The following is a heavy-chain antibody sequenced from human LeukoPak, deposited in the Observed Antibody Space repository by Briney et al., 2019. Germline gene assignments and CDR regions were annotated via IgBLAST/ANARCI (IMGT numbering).Heavy chain of an antibody. CDR3: ARDLGYCTNGVCHTRFDY. D-gene: IGHD2-8*01. J-gene: IGHJ4*02. CDR2: ISASGGNT. V-gene: IGHV3-23*01. Sequence: PGGSLRLSCAASGFTFSSYAMSWVRQAPGKGLEWVSVISASGGNTYYADSVKGRFTISRDNSKNTLYLQMNSLRAEDTAVYYCARDLGYCTNGVCHTRFDYWGQGTLVAVSS. CDR1: GFTFSSYA.